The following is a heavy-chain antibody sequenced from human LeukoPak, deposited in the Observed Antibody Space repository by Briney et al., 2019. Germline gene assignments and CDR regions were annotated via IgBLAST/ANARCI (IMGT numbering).Heavy chain of an antibody. Sequence: SSETLSLICTVSADSISSGYYWGWIRQSPGKGLEWIGSIYHSGSTYYNPSLRSRVTISVDMSKNQFSLRLNSVTAADTAVYYCGRDALVGYLSFYYMDVWGKGTTVTVSS. J-gene: IGHJ6*03. V-gene: IGHV4-38-2*02. D-gene: IGHD2-15*01. CDR2: IYHSGST. CDR1: ADSISSGYY. CDR3: GRDALVGYLSFYYMDV.